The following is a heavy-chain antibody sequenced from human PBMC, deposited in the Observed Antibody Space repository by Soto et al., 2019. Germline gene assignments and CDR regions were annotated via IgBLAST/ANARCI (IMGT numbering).Heavy chain of an antibody. CDR1: GCTFSSYA. Sequence: SVTGSCTASGCTFSSYAISWVRQATGQGLEWMGGIITIFGTANYAQKFQGRVTITADESTSTAYMELRSLRSEDTAVYYCARLVLRFLYHYYYYGMDVWGQGTTVTVSS. D-gene: IGHD3-3*01. J-gene: IGHJ6*02. CDR3: ARLVLRFLYHYYYYGMDV. CDR2: IITIFGTA. V-gene: IGHV1-69*13.